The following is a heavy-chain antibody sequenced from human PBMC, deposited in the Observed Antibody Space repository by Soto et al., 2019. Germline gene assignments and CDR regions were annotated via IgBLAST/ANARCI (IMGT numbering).Heavy chain of an antibody. V-gene: IGHV3-48*02. CDR1: GFTFSSYA. CDR2: ISSSGVTT. CDR3: ARDEASYDFWSGYYWALDY. D-gene: IGHD3-3*01. J-gene: IGHJ4*02. Sequence: GGSLRLSCAASGFTFSSYAMSWVRQAPGKGLEWVSDISSSGVTTYYADSVKGRFTISRDNAKNSLYLQMNSLRDEDTAVYYCARDEASYDFWSGYYWALDYWGQGTLVAVSS.